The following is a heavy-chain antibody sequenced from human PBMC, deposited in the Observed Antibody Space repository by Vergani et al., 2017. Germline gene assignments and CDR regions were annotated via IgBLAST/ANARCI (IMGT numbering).Heavy chain of an antibody. Sequence: EVDLVESGGDLVQPGRSLRLSCTASGFTFGYYAMDWFRQAPGQGLEWVGGIRSKAYGQATIYAASVKGRFTISRDDSKSYLYLQMNSLQTEDTALYYCVRVKGSNWNDHLYDIWGQGTLVTVSS. CDR2: IRSKAYGQAT. CDR1: GFTFGYYA. CDR3: VRVKGSNWNDHLYDI. J-gene: IGHJ3*02. D-gene: IGHD1-1*01. V-gene: IGHV3-49*03.